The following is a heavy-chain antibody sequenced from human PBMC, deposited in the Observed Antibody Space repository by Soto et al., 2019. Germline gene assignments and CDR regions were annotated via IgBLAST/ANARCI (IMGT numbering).Heavy chain of an antibody. Sequence: TSETLSLTCTVSGGSISSYYWSWIRQPPGKGLEWIGYIYYSGSTNYNPSLKSRITISVNTSKNKLSQKMSTMTAADTAMNYCARRIMGYYDSSGYYYYPNDAFDIWGQGTMVT. CDR2: IYYSGST. D-gene: IGHD3-22*01. CDR3: ARRIMGYYDSSGYYYYPNDAFDI. V-gene: IGHV4-59*08. J-gene: IGHJ3*02. CDR1: GGSISSYY.